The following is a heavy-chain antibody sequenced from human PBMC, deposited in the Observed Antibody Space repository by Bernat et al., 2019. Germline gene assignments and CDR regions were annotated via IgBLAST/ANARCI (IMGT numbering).Heavy chain of an antibody. CDR3: AKDLCITILRGLRSCYYGMDV. D-gene: IGHD3-10*01. J-gene: IGHJ6*02. CDR2: ISGDGGST. Sequence: EVQLVESGGGLVQPGGSLRLSCAASGFTFDDYAMHWVRQAPGKGLEWVSLISGDGGSTYYADSVKGRFTVSRDNRKNSLYLQMNSLRTEDTALYYCAKDLCITILRGLRSCYYGMDVWGQGTPVTVSS. V-gene: IGHV3-43*02. CDR1: GFTFDDYA.